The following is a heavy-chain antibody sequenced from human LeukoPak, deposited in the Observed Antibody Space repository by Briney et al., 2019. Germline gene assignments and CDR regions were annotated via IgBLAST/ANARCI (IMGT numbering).Heavy chain of an antibody. V-gene: IGHV4-34*01. CDR2: INHSGST. Sequence: SETLSLTCGVHGGSFSDYYWTWIRQSPGKGLEWIGEINHSGSTNYKSSLKSRVSISVDTSKKQVSLKVTSVTAADTAVYYCARQLNYHYDSGSYDYWGQGTLVTVSS. CDR3: ARQLNYHYDSGSYDY. CDR1: GGSFSDYY. D-gene: IGHD3-10*01. J-gene: IGHJ4*02.